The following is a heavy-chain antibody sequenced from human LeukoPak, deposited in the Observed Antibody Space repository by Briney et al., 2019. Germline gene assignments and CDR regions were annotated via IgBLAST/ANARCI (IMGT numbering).Heavy chain of an antibody. CDR3: ARVTMIVVVNWFDP. Sequence: SETLSLTCAVYGGSFSGYYWSWIRQPPGKGLEWIGEINHSGSTNYNPSLKSRVTISVDTSKNQFSLKLSSVTAADTAVYYCARVTMIVVVNWFDPWGQGTLVTVSS. CDR2: INHSGST. V-gene: IGHV4-34*01. CDR1: GGSFSGYY. J-gene: IGHJ5*02. D-gene: IGHD3-22*01.